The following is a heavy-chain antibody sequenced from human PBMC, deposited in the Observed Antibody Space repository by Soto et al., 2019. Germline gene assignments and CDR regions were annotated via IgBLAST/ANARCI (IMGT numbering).Heavy chain of an antibody. J-gene: IGHJ4*02. Sequence: QVQLVQSGAEVKKPGASVMVSCKASGYTFTSYAMHWVRQAPGQRLEWMGWINAGNGNTKYSQKFQGRVTITRDTSASTAYMELSSLRSEDTAVYYCAREPWNDAPPDYWGQGTLVTVSS. CDR1: GYTFTSYA. CDR2: INAGNGNT. D-gene: IGHD1-1*01. V-gene: IGHV1-3*01. CDR3: AREPWNDAPPDY.